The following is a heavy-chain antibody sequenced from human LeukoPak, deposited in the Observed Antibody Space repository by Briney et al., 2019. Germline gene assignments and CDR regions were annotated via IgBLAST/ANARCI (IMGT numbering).Heavy chain of an antibody. V-gene: IGHV1-2*02. CDR2: INPDNGGT. CDR3: AREARVGNWFDP. Sequence: ASVKVSCRASGYTFTDYYIHWVRQAPGQGLEWMGWINPDNGGTNYAQKFQGRVTMTRDTSIRTVYMDLSRLRSDDTAVFYCAREARVGNWFDPWGQGTQVTVSS. CDR1: GYTFTDYY. D-gene: IGHD2-2*01. J-gene: IGHJ5*02.